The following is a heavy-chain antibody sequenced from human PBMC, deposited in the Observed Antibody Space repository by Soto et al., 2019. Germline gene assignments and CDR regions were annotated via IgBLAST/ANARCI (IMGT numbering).Heavy chain of an antibody. CDR2: INHSGST. D-gene: IGHD4-4*01. J-gene: IGHJ4*02. V-gene: IGHV4-39*07. Sequence: PSETLSLTCTVSGGSISSSSYYWGWIRQPPGKGLEWIGEINHSGSTNYNPSLKSRVTISVDTSKNQFSLKLSSVTAADTAVYYGAILQFLVHGTSYFNYWRQGTLVTVSS. CDR1: GGSISSSSYY. CDR3: AILQFLVHGTSYFNY.